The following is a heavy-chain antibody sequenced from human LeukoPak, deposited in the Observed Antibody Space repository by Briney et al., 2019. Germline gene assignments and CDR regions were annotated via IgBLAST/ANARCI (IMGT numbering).Heavy chain of an antibody. CDR3: ARDLTGYARYFDY. Sequence: GGSLRLSCAASGFTFSSYSMNWVRQAPGKGLEWVSYISSSSSTIYYADSVKGRFTISRDNAKNSLYLQMNSLRAEDTAVCYCARDLTGYARYFDYWGQGTLVTVSS. J-gene: IGHJ4*02. CDR2: ISSSSSTI. D-gene: IGHD3-9*01. CDR1: GFTFSSYS. V-gene: IGHV3-48*01.